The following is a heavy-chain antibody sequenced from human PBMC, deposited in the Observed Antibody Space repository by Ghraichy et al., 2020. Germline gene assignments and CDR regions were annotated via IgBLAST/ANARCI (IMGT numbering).Heavy chain of an antibody. CDR2: TYYEFKWND. D-gene: IGHD1-14*01. Sequence: SQTLSLTCVISGDSISRSTTGWNWIRQSPSGGLEWLGRTYYEFKWNDDYALSMRGRITLSPDTSKNQFSLHLNSVTSEDTGVYYCARGFLRTGFDCWGQGALVTVSS. CDR3: ARGFLRTGFDC. CDR1: GDSISRSTTG. J-gene: IGHJ4*02. V-gene: IGHV6-1*01.